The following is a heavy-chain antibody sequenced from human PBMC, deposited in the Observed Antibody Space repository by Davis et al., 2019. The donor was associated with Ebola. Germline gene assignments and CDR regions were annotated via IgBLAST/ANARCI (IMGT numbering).Heavy chain of an antibody. J-gene: IGHJ4*02. V-gene: IGHV3-11*01. CDR3: ARDMGSGWYGGNGFDY. Sequence: PGGSLRLSCAASAFTFSDYYMGWIRQAPGKGLEWVSYNSSSGSTIYYADSVKGRFTISRDNAKNSLYLQMNSLRAEDTAVYYCARDMGSGWYGGNGFDYWGQGTLVTVSS. CDR2: NSSSGSTI. D-gene: IGHD6-19*01. CDR1: AFTFSDYY.